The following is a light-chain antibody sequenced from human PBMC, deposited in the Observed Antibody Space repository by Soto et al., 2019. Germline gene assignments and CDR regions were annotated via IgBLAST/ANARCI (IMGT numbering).Light chain of an antibody. CDR1: QSVTGDK. Sequence: EIVLTQSPGPLSLSPGNSAALSCRASQSVTGDKVAWYQQRPGQAPRLLIYGRSTRATDIPARFRGSGSGTDYTLTLNRLEPEDFALYYCQQYGNSPFTFGQGTKLEI. CDR2: GRS. J-gene: IGKJ2*01. V-gene: IGKV3-20*01. CDR3: QQYGNSPFT.